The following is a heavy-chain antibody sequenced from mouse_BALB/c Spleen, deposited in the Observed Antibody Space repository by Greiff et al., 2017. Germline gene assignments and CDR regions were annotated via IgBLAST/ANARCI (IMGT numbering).Heavy chain of an antibody. CDR3: ASHYRYDSYYAMDY. D-gene: IGHD2-14*01. Sequence: DVKLQESGPGLVKPSQSLSLTCTVTGYSITSDYAWNWIRQFPGNKLEWMGYISYSGSTSYNPSLKSRISITRDTSKNQFFLQLNSVTTEDTATYYCASHYRYDSYYAMDYWGQGTSVTVSS. V-gene: IGHV3-2*02. CDR1: GYSITSDYA. CDR2: ISYSGST. J-gene: IGHJ4*01.